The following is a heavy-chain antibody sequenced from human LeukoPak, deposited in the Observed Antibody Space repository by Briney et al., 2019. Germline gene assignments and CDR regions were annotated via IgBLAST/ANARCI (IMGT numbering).Heavy chain of an antibody. V-gene: IGHV3-21*01. Sequence: GGSLRLSCAASGFIFSTYSMSWVRQAPGKGLEWVSSISSSSSYIHYADSVKGRFTISRDNAQNSLYLQMNSLRAEDTAVYYCARAGYGSGSFMDVWGQGTTVTVSS. D-gene: IGHD3-10*01. CDR3: ARAGYGSGSFMDV. J-gene: IGHJ6*02. CDR2: ISSSSSYI. CDR1: GFIFSTYS.